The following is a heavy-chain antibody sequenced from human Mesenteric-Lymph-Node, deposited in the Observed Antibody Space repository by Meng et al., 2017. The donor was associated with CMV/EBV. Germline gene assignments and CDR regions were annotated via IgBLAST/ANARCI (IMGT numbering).Heavy chain of an antibody. J-gene: IGHJ4*02. CDR3: ATDRYDSSGYYLCHY. CDR1: GYTFTDYY. V-gene: IGHV1-69-2*01. CDR2: VDPEDGET. D-gene: IGHD3-22*01. Sequence: SGYTFTDYYMPWVQQAPGKGLEWMGLVDPEDGETIYAEKFQGRVTITADTSTDTAYMELSSLRSEDTAVYYCATDRYDSSGYYLCHYWGQGTLVTVSS.